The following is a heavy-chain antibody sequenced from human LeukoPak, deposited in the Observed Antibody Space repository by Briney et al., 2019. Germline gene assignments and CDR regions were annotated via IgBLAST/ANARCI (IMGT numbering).Heavy chain of an antibody. CDR1: GGSGSRGSYY. CDR2: IYTSGST. D-gene: IGHD3-22*01. V-gene: IGHV4-61*02. Sequence: SETLSLTCTVSGGSGSRGSYYWSWIRQPAGKGLEWIGRIYTSGSTNYNPSLKSRVTISGDTSKNQFSLRLSSVTAADTAVYYCARASYSYDINGWVPFDYWGQGTLVTVSS. CDR3: ARASYSYDINGWVPFDY. J-gene: IGHJ4*02.